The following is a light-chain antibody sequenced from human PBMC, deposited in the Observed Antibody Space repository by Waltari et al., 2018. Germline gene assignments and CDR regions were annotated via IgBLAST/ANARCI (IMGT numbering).Light chain of an antibody. CDR2: LGS. J-gene: IGKJ4*01. Sequence: DIVVTQYPLSLPVTPGEPASISCRSSQSLLYSNGYNYLDWYVQKPGQSPRILMYLGSTRASGVPDRFSGSGSGTDFTLKISRVEAEDVGVYYCMQSLQTPLTFGGGTKVEIK. V-gene: IGKV2-28*01. CDR1: QSLLYSNGYNY. CDR3: MQSLQTPLT.